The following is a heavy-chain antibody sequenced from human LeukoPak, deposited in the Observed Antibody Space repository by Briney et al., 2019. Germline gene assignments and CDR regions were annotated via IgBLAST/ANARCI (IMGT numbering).Heavy chain of an antibody. CDR2: IWYDGSNK. CDR3: AKDRYYYDSSGLFDY. D-gene: IGHD3-22*01. J-gene: IGHJ4*02. V-gene: IGHV3-33*06. Sequence: GRSLRLSCAASGFTFSSYGMHWVRQAPGKGLEWVAVIWYDGSNKYYADSVKGRFTISRDNSKNTLYLQMNSLRAEDTAVNYCAKDRYYYDSSGLFDYWGQGTLVTVSS. CDR1: GFTFSSYG.